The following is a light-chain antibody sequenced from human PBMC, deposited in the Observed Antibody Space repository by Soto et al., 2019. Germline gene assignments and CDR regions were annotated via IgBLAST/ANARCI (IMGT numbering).Light chain of an antibody. CDR1: QAIRDY. CDR2: SAS. J-gene: IGKJ4*01. Sequence: DIQMTQSPSSLSASVGDRVTITCRASQAIRDYLAWYQQRPGKVPYLLIYSASILRSGVPSRFSGSGSGTDFTLTISSLQPEDVATYYCQKYNSAPLTFGGGTKVEI. V-gene: IGKV1-27*01. CDR3: QKYNSAPLT.